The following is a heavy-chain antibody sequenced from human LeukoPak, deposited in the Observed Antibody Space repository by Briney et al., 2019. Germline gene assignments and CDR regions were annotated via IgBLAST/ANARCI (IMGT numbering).Heavy chain of an antibody. CDR2: INTNTGNP. V-gene: IGHV7-4-1*02. J-gene: IGHJ4*02. Sequence: ASVKVPCKASGYTFTSYGMNWVRQAPGQGLEWMGWINTNTGNPTYAQGFTGRFVFSLDTSVSTAYLQISSLKAEDTAVYYCARTPLVVVTAGNFDYWGQGTLVTVSS. CDR3: ARTPLVVVTAGNFDY. D-gene: IGHD2-21*02. CDR1: GYTFTSYG.